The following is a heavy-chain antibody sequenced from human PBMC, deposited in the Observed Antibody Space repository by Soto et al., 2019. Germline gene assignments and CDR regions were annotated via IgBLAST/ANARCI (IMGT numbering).Heavy chain of an antibody. CDR3: ARDPTFGGVIAIQNRFDY. CDR2: ISYDGSNK. D-gene: IGHD3-16*02. V-gene: IGHV3-30-3*01. J-gene: IGHJ4*02. CDR1: AFTFSSYA. Sequence: QVQLVESGGGVVQPGRSLRLSCAASAFTFSSYAVHWVRRAPGKGLEWVAFISYDGSNKYYADSVKGRFTISRDNSKNTLYLQMNSLRAEDTAVYYCARDPTFGGVIAIQNRFDYWGQGTLVTVSS.